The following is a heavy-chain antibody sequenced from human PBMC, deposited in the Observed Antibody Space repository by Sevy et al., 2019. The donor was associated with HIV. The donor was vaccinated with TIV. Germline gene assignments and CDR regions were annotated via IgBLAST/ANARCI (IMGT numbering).Heavy chain of an antibody. Sequence: GGSLRLSCAASGFTVSSDYMSWVRQAPGMGLECVSVIYSGGRTHYADSVKGRFTISRDNPKNTVHLQMNSLRVEDTAVYFCASISDSTAYPDAFDIWGHGTMVTVSS. CDR3: ASISDSTAYPDAFDI. CDR1: GFTVSSDY. V-gene: IGHV3-53*01. CDR2: IYSGGRT. D-gene: IGHD3-16*01. J-gene: IGHJ3*02.